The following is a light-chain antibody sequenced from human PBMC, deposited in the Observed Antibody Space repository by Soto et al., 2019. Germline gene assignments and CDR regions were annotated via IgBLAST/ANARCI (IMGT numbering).Light chain of an antibody. Sequence: QSVLAQPPSASGTPGQSVSISCSGSSSNIGSNTVNWYQQLPGTTPKLLMYSNHQRPSGVPDRFSGSKSGTSASLAISGLQSEDEALYYCATWDDTLNGVVFGGGTKLTVL. J-gene: IGLJ3*02. CDR3: ATWDDTLNGVV. CDR2: SNH. CDR1: SSNIGSNT. V-gene: IGLV1-44*01.